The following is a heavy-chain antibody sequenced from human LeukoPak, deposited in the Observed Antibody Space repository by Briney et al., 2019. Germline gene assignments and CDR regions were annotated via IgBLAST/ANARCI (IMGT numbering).Heavy chain of an antibody. CDR3: ARDCGGDCAHFDR. D-gene: IGHD2-21*01. CDR1: GYTFTIYA. CDR2: INTNTGNP. V-gene: IGHV7-4-1*02. Sequence: ASVTVSFKASGYTFTIYAMNWVRQAPGQGLEWMGWINTNTGNPTYAQGFTGRFVFSLDTSVSTAYLQISSLKAEDTAVYYCARDCGGDCAHFDRWGQGTRVTVSS. J-gene: IGHJ4*02.